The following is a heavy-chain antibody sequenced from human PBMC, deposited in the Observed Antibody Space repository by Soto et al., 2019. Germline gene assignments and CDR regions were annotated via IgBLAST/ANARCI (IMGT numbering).Heavy chain of an antibody. CDR1: GGSIRSRDFY. CDR3: ARASMTRPFDP. Sequence: SQTLSLTCTVSGGSIRSRDFYWSWHRQPPGKGLDWIGYIYYSGTTYYNPSLKSRVTISVDTSKNQFSLKLSSVTAADTAVYYCARASMTRPFDPWGQGTLVTVSS. CDR2: IYYSGTT. V-gene: IGHV4-61*08. J-gene: IGHJ5*02.